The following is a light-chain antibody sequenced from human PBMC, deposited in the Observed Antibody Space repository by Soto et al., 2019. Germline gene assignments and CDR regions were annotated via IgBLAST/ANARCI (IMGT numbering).Light chain of an antibody. CDR3: QQRSNWPPT. V-gene: IGKV3D-20*02. J-gene: IGKJ5*01. CDR1: QRVSRSN. Sequence: IVLTQSPGTLSLSPWDRATLSCKSSQRVSRSNIGWYQQKPGQAPSLLIYGASKRTTGVPDRFSGSESDTEFTLIISRLEPEDFAVYYCQQRSNWPPTFGQGTRLEIK. CDR2: GAS.